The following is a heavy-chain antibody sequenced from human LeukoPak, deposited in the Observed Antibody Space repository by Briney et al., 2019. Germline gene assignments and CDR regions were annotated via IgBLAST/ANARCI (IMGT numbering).Heavy chain of an antibody. CDR1: GGSISSSSYY. D-gene: IGHD1-26*01. Sequence: SETLSLTCTVSGGSISSSSYYWGWIRQPPGKGLEWIGYIYYSGSTNYNPSLKSRVTISVDTSKNQFSLKLSSVTAADTAVYYCARGRWQLVYWGQGTLVTVSS. CDR3: ARGRWQLVY. CDR2: IYYSGST. V-gene: IGHV4-61*05. J-gene: IGHJ4*02.